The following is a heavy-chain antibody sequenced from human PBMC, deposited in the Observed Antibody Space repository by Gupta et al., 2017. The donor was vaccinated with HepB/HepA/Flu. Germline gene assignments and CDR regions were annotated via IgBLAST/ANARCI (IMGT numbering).Heavy chain of an antibody. J-gene: IGHJ3*02. V-gene: IGHV3-7*01. CDR2: IKQDESEK. Sequence: EVQLVESGGGWVQPGGSLRLSCAASGFTFSRHWVNWVRQAPGKGLEWVANIKQDESEKKYVDSVKGRFIISRDNAKDSMYLQMNSLRAEDTAVYYCARGSGSTTRALDIWGQGTMVTVSS. D-gene: IGHD2/OR15-2a*01. CDR1: GFTFSRHW. CDR3: ARGSGSTTRALDI.